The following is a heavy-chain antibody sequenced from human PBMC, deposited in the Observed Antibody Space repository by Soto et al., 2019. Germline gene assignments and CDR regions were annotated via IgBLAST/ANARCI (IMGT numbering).Heavy chain of an antibody. CDR3: ARGPGLRYFDWSH. CDR2: INHSGST. CDR1: GGSFSGYY. D-gene: IGHD3-9*01. V-gene: IGHV4-34*01. J-gene: IGHJ4*02. Sequence: QVQLQQWGAGLLKPSETLSLTCAVYGGSFSGYYWSWIRQPPGKGLEWIGEINHSGSTNYNPSLISRVTISVDTSKNQCSLKLSSVTAADTAVYYCARGPGLRYFDWSHWGQGTLVTVSS.